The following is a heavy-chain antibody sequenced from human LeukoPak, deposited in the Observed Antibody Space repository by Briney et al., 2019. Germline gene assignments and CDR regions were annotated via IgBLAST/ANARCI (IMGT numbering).Heavy chain of an antibody. J-gene: IGHJ4*02. D-gene: IGHD1-20*01. Sequence: ASVKVSCKASGYTFTNYGISWVRQAPGQGLEWIGWISAYNGNTNYAQKIQGRVTMTTDTSTSRAYMELRSLRSDDTAVYYCARDGITGISFFDYWGQGTLVTVSS. CDR1: GYTFTNYG. CDR2: ISAYNGNT. CDR3: ARDGITGISFFDY. V-gene: IGHV1-18*01.